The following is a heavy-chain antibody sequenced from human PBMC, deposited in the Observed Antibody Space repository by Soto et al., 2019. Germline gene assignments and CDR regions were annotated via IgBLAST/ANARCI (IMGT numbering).Heavy chain of an antibody. V-gene: IGHV3-20*01. CDR1: GFTFDDYG. CDR2: INWNGGST. CDR3: ARLGSGYDSDYYYYMDV. J-gene: IGHJ6*03. Sequence: EVQLVESGGGVVRPGGSLRLSCAASGFTFDDYGMSWVRQAPGKGLEWVSGINWNGGSTGYADSVKGRFTISRDNAKKSLYLQMNSLRAEDTALYHCARLGSGYDSDYYYYMDVWGKGTTVTVSS. D-gene: IGHD5-12*01.